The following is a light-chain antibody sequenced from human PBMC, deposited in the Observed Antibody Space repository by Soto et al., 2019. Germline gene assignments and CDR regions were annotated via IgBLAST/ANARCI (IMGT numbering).Light chain of an antibody. J-gene: IGKJ4*01. CDR1: QSISTW. CDR2: KAS. V-gene: IGKV1-5*03. CDR3: QQYNTYPLT. Sequence: DIQMTQSPSTLSASVGDRVTITCRASQSISTWLAWDQQKPGKAPKLLIYKASSLEGGVPSRFSGSGSGTEFNITASSLQPDDFATYYCQQYNTYPLTFGGGTTVEIK.